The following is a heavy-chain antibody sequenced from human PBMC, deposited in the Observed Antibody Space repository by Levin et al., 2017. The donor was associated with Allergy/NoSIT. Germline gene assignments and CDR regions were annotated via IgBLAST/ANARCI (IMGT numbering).Heavy chain of an antibody. CDR2: VHGDGGST. J-gene: IGHJ6*02. D-gene: IGHD2-21*01. V-gene: IGHV3-74*01. CDR1: GFTFSDYW. Sequence: GGSLRLSCAASGFTFSDYWMHWVRQAPGKGLVWVSRVHGDGGSTNYADSVKGRFTISRDNAKNTLYLQMNSLRAEDTAVYYCARGRSISRPYYYGVDVWGQGTTVTVSS. CDR3: ARGRSISRPYYYGVDV.